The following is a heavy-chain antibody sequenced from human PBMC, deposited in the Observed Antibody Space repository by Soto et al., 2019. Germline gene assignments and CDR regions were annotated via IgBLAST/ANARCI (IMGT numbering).Heavy chain of an antibody. J-gene: IGHJ4*02. V-gene: IGHV3-48*03. Sequence: EMQLVESGGGLVQPGGSLRLSCAASGFTFSSYEMHWVRQAPGKGLEWVSYISSTGSGTLYADSVGGRFTMSRDNTKNSVSLQMSSLRAEDTTVYYCVRDLHEPLATDALRVANWGQGTQVTVSS. D-gene: IGHD2-8*02. CDR3: VRDLHEPLATDALRVAN. CDR2: ISSTGSGT. CDR1: GFTFSSYE.